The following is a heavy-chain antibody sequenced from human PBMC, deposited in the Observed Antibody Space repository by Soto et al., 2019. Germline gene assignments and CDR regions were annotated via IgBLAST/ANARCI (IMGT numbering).Heavy chain of an antibody. CDR1: GGSISGGGFA. V-gene: IGHV4-30-2*01. J-gene: IGHJ4*02. D-gene: IGHD3-10*01. CDR3: ARLQFGEGFDY. Sequence: SETPSLTCAASGGSISGGGFAWSWIRQPPGKGLEWIGYILHTGGTQYNPSLKSRVSMSVDKSKNQFSLHLTSVTAADTAVYYCARLQFGEGFDYWGQGALVTVSS. CDR2: ILHTGGT.